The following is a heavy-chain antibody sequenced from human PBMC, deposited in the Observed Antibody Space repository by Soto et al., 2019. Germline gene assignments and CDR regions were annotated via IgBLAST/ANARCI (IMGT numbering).Heavy chain of an antibody. CDR2: ISSSSYI. Sequence: PGGSLRLSCAASGFTFSSYSMNWVRQAPGKGLEWVSSISSSSYIYYADSVKGRFTISRDNAKNSLYLQMNSLRAEDTAVYYCARGGRYYDSSGYSLNWGQGTLVTVSS. J-gene: IGHJ4*02. CDR3: ARGGRYYDSSGYSLN. V-gene: IGHV3-21*01. D-gene: IGHD3-22*01. CDR1: GFTFSSYS.